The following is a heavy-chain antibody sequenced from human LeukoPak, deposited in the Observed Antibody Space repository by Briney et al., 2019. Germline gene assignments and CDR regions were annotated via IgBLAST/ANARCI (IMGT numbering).Heavy chain of an antibody. Sequence: GGSLRLSCAASGFTFSSYGMHWVRQAPGKGLEWVAVISYDGSNKYYADSVKGRFTISRDNSKNTLYLQMNSLRAEDTAVYYCASLGELSRFDYWGQGTLVTVSS. CDR1: GFTFSSYG. CDR2: ISYDGSNK. J-gene: IGHJ4*02. CDR3: ASLGELSRFDY. D-gene: IGHD3-16*02. V-gene: IGHV3-30*03.